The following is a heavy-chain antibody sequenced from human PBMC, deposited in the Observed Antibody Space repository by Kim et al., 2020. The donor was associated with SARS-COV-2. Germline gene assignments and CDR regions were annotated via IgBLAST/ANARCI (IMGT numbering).Heavy chain of an antibody. CDR3: AKAGYVSGSYGMDV. Sequence: GGSLRLSCAASGFTFSSYAMSWVRQAPGKGLEWVSAISGSGGSTYYADSVKGRFTISRDNSKNTLYLQMNSLRAEDTAVYYCAKAGYVSGSYGMDVWGQGTTVTVSS. J-gene: IGHJ6*02. CDR2: ISGSGGST. D-gene: IGHD2-15*01. V-gene: IGHV3-23*01. CDR1: GFTFSSYA.